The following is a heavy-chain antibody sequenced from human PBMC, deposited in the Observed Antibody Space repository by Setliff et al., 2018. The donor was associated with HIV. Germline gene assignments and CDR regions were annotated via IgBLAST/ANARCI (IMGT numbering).Heavy chain of an antibody. CDR1: GGSISTNSYY. D-gene: IGHD5-18*01. CDR3: VRHTRDTSLAHYYYYIDV. J-gene: IGHJ6*03. CDR2: VHNSGGT. Sequence: KTSETLSLTCTVSGGSISTNSYYWGWISQSPGKGLEWVGNVHNSGGTNYSPSLKSRVSISVDTSKNQFSLNVNSVAAPDTAVYYCVRHTRDTSLAHYYYYIDVWGKGTPVTVSS. V-gene: IGHV4-39*01.